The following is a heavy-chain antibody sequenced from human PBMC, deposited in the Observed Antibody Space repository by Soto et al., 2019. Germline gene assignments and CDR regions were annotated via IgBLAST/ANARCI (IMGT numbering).Heavy chain of an antibody. Sequence: EVQLLESGGGLVQPGGSLRLSCAASGFTFSTYAMNWVRQAPGKGLEWVSAISGSGGSTYCADSVKGRFTISRDNSKNTLYLQMNSRRAEDTAVYYCARHSSGWYGWFDSWVQGTLVSVSS. D-gene: IGHD6-19*01. CDR3: ARHSSGWYGWFDS. V-gene: IGHV3-23*01. CDR1: GFTFSTYA. J-gene: IGHJ5*01. CDR2: ISGSGGST.